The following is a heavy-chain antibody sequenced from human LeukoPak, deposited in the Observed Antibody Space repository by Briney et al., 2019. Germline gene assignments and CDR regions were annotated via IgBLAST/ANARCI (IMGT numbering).Heavy chain of an antibody. J-gene: IGHJ5*02. CDR2: IYYSGST. D-gene: IGHD3-9*01. CDR3: ARLIPSYDILTAYWFDP. CDR1: GGSISSYY. V-gene: IGHV4-59*08. Sequence: SETLSLTCTVSGGSISSYYWSWIRQPPGKGLEWIGYIYYSGSTNYNPSLKSRVTISVDTSKNQFSLKLSSVTAADTAVYYCARLIPSYDILTAYWFDPWVQGTLVTVSS.